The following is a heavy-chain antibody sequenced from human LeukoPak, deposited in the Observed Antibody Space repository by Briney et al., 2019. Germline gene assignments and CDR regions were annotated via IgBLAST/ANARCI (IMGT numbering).Heavy chain of an antibody. V-gene: IGHV4-4*02. J-gene: IGHJ4*01. Sequence: SETLSLTCAVSGGSISSSDWWSWVRQPPGKGLEWLGQIYYSGSTNYNPSLKSRVTISVDKSKNQFSLKLSSVTAADTAVYYCARVSGSYFDYWGQEPWSPSPQ. CDR3: ARVSGSYFDY. D-gene: IGHD1-26*01. CDR2: IYYSGST. CDR1: GGSISSSDW.